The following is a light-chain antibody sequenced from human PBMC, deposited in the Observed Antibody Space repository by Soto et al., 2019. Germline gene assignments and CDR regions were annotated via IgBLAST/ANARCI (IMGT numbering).Light chain of an antibody. CDR2: ENN. CDR3: GTWDSSLSVTYV. V-gene: IGLV1-51*02. J-gene: IGLJ1*01. CDR1: SSNIGNNY. Sequence: QSALTQPPSVSAAPGQKVTISCSGSSSNIGNNYVSWYQPLPGTAPKLLIYENNKRPSGIPDRFSGSKSGTSATLGITGLQTGDEADYYCGTWDSSLSVTYVFGTGTKVTVL.